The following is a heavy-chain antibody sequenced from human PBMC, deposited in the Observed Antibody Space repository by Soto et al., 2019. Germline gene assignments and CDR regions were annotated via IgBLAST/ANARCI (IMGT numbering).Heavy chain of an antibody. CDR3: ATQTISYTWDV. D-gene: IGHD4-4*01. CDR2: ISHSEGS. V-gene: IGHV4-4*02. J-gene: IGHJ6*02. Sequence: QVQLQESGPGLVKPSGTLSLTCAVSGGSISSTKWWTWVRQPPGKGLEWIAEISHSEGSNYNPSLKSRVAMSLDNSKNQFSLRLRSVTAADTAVYYCATQTISYTWDVWGQGTTVTVS. CDR1: GGSISSTKW.